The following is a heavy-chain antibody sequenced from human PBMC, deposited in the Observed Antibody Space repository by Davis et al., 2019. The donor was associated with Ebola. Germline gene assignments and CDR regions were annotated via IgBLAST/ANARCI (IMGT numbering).Heavy chain of an antibody. CDR3: ARDHLGAGPPLDY. CDR1: GDSVSSNTAA. CDR2: TYYRSKWYN. D-gene: IGHD1-26*01. J-gene: IGHJ4*02. Sequence: HSQTLSLTCAISGDSVSSNTAAWNWIRQSPSRGLEWLGRTYYRSKWYNDCAVSVKSRIIFNPDTSKNQISLQLNSVTPEDSAVYYCARDHLGAGPPLDYWGQGTLVTVSS. V-gene: IGHV6-1*01.